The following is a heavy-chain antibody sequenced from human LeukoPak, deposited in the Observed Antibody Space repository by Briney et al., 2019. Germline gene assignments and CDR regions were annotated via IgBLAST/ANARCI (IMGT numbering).Heavy chain of an antibody. Sequence: PRGSLRLSCAASGFTFSSYSMNWVRQAPGKGLEWVSSISSSSSYIYYADSVKGRFTISRDNAKNSLYLQMNSLRAEDTAVYYCAVIVATTQDFSYYYYGMDVWGQGTTVTVSS. CDR3: AVIVATTQDFSYYYYGMDV. CDR2: ISSSSSYI. CDR1: GFTFSSYS. V-gene: IGHV3-21*01. D-gene: IGHD5-12*01. J-gene: IGHJ6*02.